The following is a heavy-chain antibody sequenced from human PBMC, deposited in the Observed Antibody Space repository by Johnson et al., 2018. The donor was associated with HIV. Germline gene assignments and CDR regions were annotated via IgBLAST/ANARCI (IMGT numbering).Heavy chain of an antibody. CDR1: GFTFTHYA. J-gene: IGHJ3*01. CDR3: AKDLGARKEDEWGTDYEEFSIADPGQGPRAVVGAFDV. V-gene: IGHV3-30*18. CDR2: ISSDGSSK. Sequence: QVQLMESGGGLVQPGRSLRLSCAASGFTFTHYAMDWVRQAPGKGLEWVAVISSDGSSKNYADSVKGRFTISRDNSKKTLSLQMNSLRPEDTAVYYCAKDLGARKEDEWGTDYEEFSIADPGQGPRAVVGAFDVWGQGTMVTVSS. D-gene: IGHD3-16*02.